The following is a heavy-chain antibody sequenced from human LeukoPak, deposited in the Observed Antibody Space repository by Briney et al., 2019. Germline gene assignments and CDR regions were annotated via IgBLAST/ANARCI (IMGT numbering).Heavy chain of an antibody. CDR2: ISAYNGDT. J-gene: IGHJ4*02. CDR1: GHTFTSFG. V-gene: IGHV1-18*01. Sequence: ASVKVSCKTSGHTFTSFGFSWVRQAPGPGLEWMGWISAYNGDTSYAQKLQGRVTMTTDTSTSTVYMELRSLRSDDTAVYYCARYYVGMSTIRDFGCWGQGTLVTVSS. D-gene: IGHD5-24*01. CDR3: ARYYVGMSTIRDFGC.